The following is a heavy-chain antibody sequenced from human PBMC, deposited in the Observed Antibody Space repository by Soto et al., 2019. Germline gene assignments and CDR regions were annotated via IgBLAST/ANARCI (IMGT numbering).Heavy chain of an antibody. D-gene: IGHD3-22*01. CDR1: GFTFSSFT. CDR2: ISGASSYI. J-gene: IGHJ4*01. Sequence: GGSLRLSCAASGFTFSSFTMNWVRQAPGKGLEWVSSISGASSYIYYADSVKGRFTISRDNAKNSLHLQMNSLRVEDTAVYYCTTDSYSTMIVVRSDFCGHGILVTVSS. CDR3: TTDSYSTMIVVRSDF. V-gene: IGHV3-21*04.